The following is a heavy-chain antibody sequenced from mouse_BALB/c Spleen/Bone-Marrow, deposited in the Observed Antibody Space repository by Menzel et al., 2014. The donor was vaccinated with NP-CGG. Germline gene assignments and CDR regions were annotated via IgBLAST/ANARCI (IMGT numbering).Heavy chain of an antibody. Sequence: QVQLQQSGSVLVRPGASVKLSCKASGYTFTNSWIHWAKQRPGQGLEWIGEVHPNSGNTNYNEKFKGKVTLTADISSSTAYVDLSSPTSEDSAVYYCARHHRYAYYFDYWGQGTTLTVSS. CDR3: ARHHRYAYYFDY. CDR2: VHPNSGNT. J-gene: IGHJ2*01. CDR1: GYTFTNSW. D-gene: IGHD2-14*01. V-gene: IGHV1S130*01.